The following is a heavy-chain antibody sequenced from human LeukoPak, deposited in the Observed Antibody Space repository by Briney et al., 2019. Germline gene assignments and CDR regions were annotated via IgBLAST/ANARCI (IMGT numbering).Heavy chain of an antibody. D-gene: IGHD1-26*01. CDR1: GGTFSSYA. V-gene: IGHV1-69*06. CDR3: VRVYRPGGFDY. CDR2: IIPIFGTA. Sequence: ASVKVSCKASGGTFSSYAISWVRQAPGQGLEWMGGIIPIFGTANYAQKFQGRVTITADKSTSTAYMELSSLRSEDTAVHYCVRVYRPGGFDYWGQGTLVTVSS. J-gene: IGHJ4*02.